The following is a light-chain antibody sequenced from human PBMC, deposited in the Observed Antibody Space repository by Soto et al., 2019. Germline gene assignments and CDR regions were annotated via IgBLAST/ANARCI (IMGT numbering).Light chain of an antibody. CDR2: YDD. J-gene: IGLJ2*01. CDR3: AAWDDSLKAVV. CDR1: SSNIGNNA. V-gene: IGLV1-36*01. Sequence: QPVLTQPPSVSEAPRQRVTISCSGSSSNIGNNAVNWYQQLPGKAPKLLIYYDDLLPSGVSDRFSGSKSGTSASLAISGLQSEDEADYYCAAWDDSLKAVVFGGGTKLTVL.